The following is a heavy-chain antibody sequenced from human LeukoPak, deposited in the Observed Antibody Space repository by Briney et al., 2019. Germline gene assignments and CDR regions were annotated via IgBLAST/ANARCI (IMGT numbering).Heavy chain of an antibody. CDR1: GFTFDDYA. Sequence: PGGSLRLSCAASGFTFDDYAMHWVRHAPGKGLEWVSGISWNSGSIGYADSVKGRFTISRDNAKNSLYLQMNSLRAEDTALYYCAKDKTDYYYYYYMDVWGKGTTVTISS. CDR3: AKDKTDYYYYYYMDV. D-gene: IGHD1-14*01. V-gene: IGHV3-9*01. J-gene: IGHJ6*03. CDR2: ISWNSGSI.